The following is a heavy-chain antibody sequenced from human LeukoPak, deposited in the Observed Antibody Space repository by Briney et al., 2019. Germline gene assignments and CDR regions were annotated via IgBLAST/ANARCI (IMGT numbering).Heavy chain of an antibody. J-gene: IGHJ4*02. D-gene: IGHD2-15*01. Sequence: GGSLRLSCAASGFTFSSYAMHWVRQAPEKGLEYVSAISSNGGSTYYANSVKGRFTISRDNSKNTLYLQMGSLRAEDMAVYYCARGESSGAIKAPDYWGQGTLVTVSS. CDR1: GFTFSSYA. CDR3: ARGESSGAIKAPDY. V-gene: IGHV3-64*01. CDR2: ISSNGGST.